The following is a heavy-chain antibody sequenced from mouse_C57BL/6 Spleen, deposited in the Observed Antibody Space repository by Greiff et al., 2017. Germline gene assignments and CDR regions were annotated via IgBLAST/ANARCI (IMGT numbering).Heavy chain of an antibody. CDR3: AKKNDYDIDY. Sequence: QVQLQQPGAELVKPGASVKLSCKASVYTFTSYWMHWVKQRPGQGLEWIGMIHPNSGSTNYNEKFKSKATLTVDKSSSTAYMQLISLTSEDSAVYYCAKKNDYDIDYWGQGTTLTVSS. D-gene: IGHD2-4*01. J-gene: IGHJ2*01. V-gene: IGHV1-64*01. CDR2: IHPNSGST. CDR1: VYTFTSYW.